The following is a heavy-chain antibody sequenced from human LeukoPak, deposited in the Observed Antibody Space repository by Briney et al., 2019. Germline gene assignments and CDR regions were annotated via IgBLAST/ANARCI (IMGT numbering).Heavy chain of an antibody. CDR3: VRDFGYDQAFDI. D-gene: IGHD5-12*01. CDR2: IKSDGSST. Sequence: GGSLRLSCEASGFTFSQYWMHWVRQAPGKGLVWVSRIKSDGSSTRYADSVQGRFTMSRDNAKNTLYLQMNSLSIKDTAVYYCVRDFGYDQAFDIWGQGTMVTVSS. J-gene: IGHJ3*02. V-gene: IGHV3-74*01. CDR1: GFTFSQYW.